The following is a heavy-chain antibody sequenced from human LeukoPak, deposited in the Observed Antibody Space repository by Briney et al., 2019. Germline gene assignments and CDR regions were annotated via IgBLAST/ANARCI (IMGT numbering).Heavy chain of an antibody. CDR2: INPNSGGT. Sequence: ASVKVSCKASGYTLTDYYMHWVRQAPGQGLEWMGWINPNSGGTSYAQNSQGRVTMTRDTSISTAYMELSRLRSDDTAIYYCARDLEVWGQGTLVAVSS. J-gene: IGHJ4*02. CDR3: ARDLEV. V-gene: IGHV1-2*02. CDR1: GYTLTDYY.